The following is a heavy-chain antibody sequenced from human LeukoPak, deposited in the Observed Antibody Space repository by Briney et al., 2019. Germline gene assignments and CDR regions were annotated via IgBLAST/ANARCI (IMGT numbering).Heavy chain of an antibody. J-gene: IGHJ4*02. CDR1: GYTFTSYA. V-gene: IGHV1-3*01. D-gene: IGHD6-19*01. CDR3: ARREAVAGTFDY. CDR2: INAGNGNT. Sequence: ASVTVSCKASGYTFTSYAMHWVRQAPGQRLEWMGWINAGNGNTKYSQKFQGRVTITRDTSASTAYMELSSLRSEDTAVYYCARREAVAGTFDYWGQGTLVTVSS.